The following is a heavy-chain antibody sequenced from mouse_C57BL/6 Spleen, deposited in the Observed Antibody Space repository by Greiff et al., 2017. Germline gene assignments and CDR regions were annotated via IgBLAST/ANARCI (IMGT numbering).Heavy chain of an antibody. J-gene: IGHJ1*03. Sequence: EVMLVESGPGLAKPSQTLSLTCSVTGYSITSDYWNWIRKFPGNKLEYMGYISYSDNTYYNPSHKSRLSITRDTSKNQYYLQLHSVTTEDTATYYCARFDAYFDVWGTGTTVTVSS. CDR1: GYSITSDY. CDR3: ARFDAYFDV. CDR2: ISYSDNT. V-gene: IGHV3-8*01.